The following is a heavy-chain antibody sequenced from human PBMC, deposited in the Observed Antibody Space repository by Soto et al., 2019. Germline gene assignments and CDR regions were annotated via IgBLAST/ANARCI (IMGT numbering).Heavy chain of an antibody. D-gene: IGHD1-1*01. J-gene: IGHJ5*02. CDR2: INPSDGST. Sequence: QVQLVQSGAEVKKPGASVKVSCKASGYTFPSYYMHWVRQAPGQGLEWMGIINPSDGSTHYAQRFQGRGPLAREPYTSKVYMEVGSLRFEDTAVYYCARDKCQGTGWFDPWGQGTLVTGSS. CDR3: ARDKCQGTGWFDP. CDR1: GYTFPSYY. V-gene: IGHV1-46*01.